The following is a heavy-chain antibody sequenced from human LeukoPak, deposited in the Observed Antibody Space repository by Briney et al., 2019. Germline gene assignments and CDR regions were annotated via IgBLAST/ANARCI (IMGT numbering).Heavy chain of an antibody. CDR2: MNPGSGNT. CDR3: ARELRRDKY. Sequence: ASVKVSCKASGYTFTSLDINCVRQATGQGLEWMGYMNPGSGNTGYAQNFQGRVILTVDTSITTAYMELSSLRPEDTAVYYCARELRRDKYWGQGTLVTVSS. V-gene: IGHV1-8*01. D-gene: IGHD1-1*01. J-gene: IGHJ4*02. CDR1: GYTFTSLD.